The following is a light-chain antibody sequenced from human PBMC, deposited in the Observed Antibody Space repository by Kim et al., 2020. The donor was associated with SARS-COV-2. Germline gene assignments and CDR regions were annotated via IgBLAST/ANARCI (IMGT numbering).Light chain of an antibody. CDR2: GKN. Sequence: VALGQTVRITCQGDSLRSYYATWYQQKPGQAPIPVIYGKNNRPSGIPDRFSGSSSGNTASLTITGTQAGDEADYYCNSRDSNDYVVFGGGTKLTVL. V-gene: IGLV3-19*01. CDR1: SLRSYY. J-gene: IGLJ2*01. CDR3: NSRDSNDYVV.